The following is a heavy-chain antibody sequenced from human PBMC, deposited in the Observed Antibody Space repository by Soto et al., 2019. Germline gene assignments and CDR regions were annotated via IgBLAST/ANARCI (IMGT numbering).Heavy chain of an antibody. CDR1: GYTFTSYA. J-gene: IGHJ4*02. D-gene: IGHD3-10*01. Sequence: QVQLVQSGAEVKKPGASVKVSCKASGYTFTSYAMHWVRQAPGQRLEWMGWINVGNGDTKYSQKFQGRVTITRDTSATTAYMELSSLRYEDSAVYYCASDGSGTYFFDYWGQGTLVTVSS. V-gene: IGHV1-3*01. CDR2: INVGNGDT. CDR3: ASDGSGTYFFDY.